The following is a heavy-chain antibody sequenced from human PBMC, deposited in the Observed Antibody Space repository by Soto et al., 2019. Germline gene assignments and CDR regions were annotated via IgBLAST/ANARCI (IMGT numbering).Heavy chain of an antibody. CDR3: ARGRYNWNHTSYFDY. D-gene: IGHD1-20*01. J-gene: IGHJ4*02. CDR2: IWYDGSNK. V-gene: IGHV3-33*01. Sequence: GGSLRLSCAASGFTFISYGMHWVLQAPGKGLEWVAVIWYDGSNKYYADSVKGRFTISRDNSKNTLYLQMNSLRAEDTAVYYCARGRYNWNHTSYFDYWGQGTLVTVSS. CDR1: GFTFISYG.